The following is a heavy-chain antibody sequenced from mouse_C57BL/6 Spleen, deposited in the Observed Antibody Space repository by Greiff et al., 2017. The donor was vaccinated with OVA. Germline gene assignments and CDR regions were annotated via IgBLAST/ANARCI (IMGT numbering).Heavy chain of an antibody. Sequence: VHVKQSGPELVKPGASVKIPCKASGYTFTDYNMDWVKQSHGKSLEWIGDINPNNGGTIYNQKFKGKATLTVDKSSSTAYMELRSLTSEDTAVYYCARPLYGNYEAWFAYWGQGTLVTVSA. CDR1: GYTFTDYN. V-gene: IGHV1-18*01. J-gene: IGHJ3*01. CDR3: ARPLYGNYEAWFAY. CDR2: INPNNGGT. D-gene: IGHD2-1*01.